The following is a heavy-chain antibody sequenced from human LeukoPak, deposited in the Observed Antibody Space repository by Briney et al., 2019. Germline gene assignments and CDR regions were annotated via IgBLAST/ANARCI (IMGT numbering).Heavy chain of an antibody. V-gene: IGHV4-34*01. J-gene: IGHJ5*02. CDR2: INHSGST. Sequence: PSETLSLTCTVSGGSFSGYYWSWIRHPPRKGLEWIGEINHSGSTNYNPSLKSQVTISVDTSKNQFSLKLSSVTAADTAVYYCAREAAAKGRFDPWGQGTLVTVSS. CDR3: AREAAAKGRFDP. D-gene: IGHD6-13*01. CDR1: GGSFSGYY.